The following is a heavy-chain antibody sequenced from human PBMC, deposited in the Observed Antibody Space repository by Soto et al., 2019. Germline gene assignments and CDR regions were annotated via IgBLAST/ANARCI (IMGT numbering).Heavy chain of an antibody. CDR3: ARYSYDSSVDYRYGLDV. J-gene: IGHJ6*01. CDR2: IKQDGSEK. CDR1: GFTFSSYW. V-gene: IGHV3-7*05. D-gene: IGHD3-22*01. Sequence: GGSLRLSCAASGFTFSSYWMSWVRQAPGKGLEWVADIKQDGSEKYYVDSVKGRFTISRDNAKNSLYLQMNSLRAEDTAVYYCARYSYDSSVDYRYGLDVWGQRSTDTGSS.